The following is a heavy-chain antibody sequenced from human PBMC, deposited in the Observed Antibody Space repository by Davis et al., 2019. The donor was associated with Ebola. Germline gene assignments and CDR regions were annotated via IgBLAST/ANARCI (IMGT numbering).Heavy chain of an antibody. D-gene: IGHD3-22*01. CDR3: ARGRDSSGYYPRSYGMDV. Sequence: SVKVSCKASGYTFTSYGISWVRQAPGQGLEWMGGIIPIFGTANYAQKFQGRVTITADESTSTAYMELSSLRSEDTAVYYCARGRDSSGYYPRSYGMDVWGQGTTVTVSS. J-gene: IGHJ6*02. V-gene: IGHV1-69*13. CDR2: IIPIFGTA. CDR1: GYTFTSYG.